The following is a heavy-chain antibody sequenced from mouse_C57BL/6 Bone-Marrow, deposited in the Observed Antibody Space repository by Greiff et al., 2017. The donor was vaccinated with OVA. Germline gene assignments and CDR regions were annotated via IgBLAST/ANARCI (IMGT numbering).Heavy chain of an antibody. J-gene: IGHJ3*01. Sequence: VQLQQSGAELARPGASVKLSCKASGYTFTSYGISWVKQRTGQGLEWIGEIYPRSGNTYYNEKFKGKATLTADKSSSTAYMELRSRTSEDSAVYFCARAGYEYDTGSLAYWGQGTLVTVSA. V-gene: IGHV1-81*01. CDR1: GYTFTSYG. CDR2: IYPRSGNT. CDR3: ARAGYEYDTGSLAY. D-gene: IGHD2-4*01.